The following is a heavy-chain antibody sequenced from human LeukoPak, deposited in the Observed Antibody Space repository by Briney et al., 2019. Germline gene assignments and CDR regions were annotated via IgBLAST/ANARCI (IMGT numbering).Heavy chain of an antibody. CDR1: GGTFISYA. J-gene: IGHJ5*02. CDR2: IIPIFGTA. CDR3: ARSPYCGSANCPFDL. Sequence: SVKVSCKASGGTFISYAISWVRQAPGQGLEWMGGIIPIFGTANYAQKFQGRVTITADESTSTAYMELSSLRPEDTAVYYCARSPYCGSANCPFDLWGQGTLVTVSS. V-gene: IGHV1-69*13. D-gene: IGHD2-2*01.